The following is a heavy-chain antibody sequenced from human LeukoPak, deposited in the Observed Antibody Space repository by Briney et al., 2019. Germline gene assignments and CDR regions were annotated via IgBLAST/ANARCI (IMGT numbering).Heavy chain of an antibody. CDR3: ATALRFLEWLFY. Sequence: SETLSLTCAVYGGSFSGYYWSWIRQPPGKGLEWIGGINHSGSTNYNPSLKSRVTISVDTSKNQFSLKLSSVTAADTAMYYCATALRFLEWLFYWGQATLVTVSS. CDR2: INHSGST. CDR1: GGSFSGYY. J-gene: IGHJ4*02. V-gene: IGHV4-34*01. D-gene: IGHD3-3*01.